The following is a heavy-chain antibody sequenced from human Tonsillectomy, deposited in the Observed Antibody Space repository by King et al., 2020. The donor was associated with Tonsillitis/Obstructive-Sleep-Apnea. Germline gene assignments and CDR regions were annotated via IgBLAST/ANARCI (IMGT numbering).Heavy chain of an antibody. Sequence: QLQESGPGLVKPSETLSLTCTVSGGSISSYYWSWIRQPPGKGLEWIGYIYYSGSTNYNPSLKSRVTISVDTSKNQFSLKLSSVTAADTAVYYCARGMRYFDSLRYYYYMDVWGKGTTVTVSS. CDR2: IYYSGST. V-gene: IGHV4-59*01. D-gene: IGHD3-9*01. J-gene: IGHJ6*03. CDR3: ARGMRYFDSLRYYYYMDV. CDR1: GGSISSYY.